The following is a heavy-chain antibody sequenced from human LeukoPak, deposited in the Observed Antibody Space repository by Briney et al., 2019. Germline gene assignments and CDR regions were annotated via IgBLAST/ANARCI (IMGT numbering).Heavy chain of an antibody. CDR3: AKGAARLSLFTSFDY. Sequence: GGSLRLSCAASGFTFDDYAMHWVRQAPGKGLEWVSDISWNSGSIGYADSAKGRFTISRDNAKNSLYLQMNSLRPEDMALYYCAKGAARLSLFTSFDYWGQGTLVTVSS. CDR2: ISWNSGSI. J-gene: IGHJ4*02. CDR1: GFTFDDYA. D-gene: IGHD3-16*01. V-gene: IGHV3-9*03.